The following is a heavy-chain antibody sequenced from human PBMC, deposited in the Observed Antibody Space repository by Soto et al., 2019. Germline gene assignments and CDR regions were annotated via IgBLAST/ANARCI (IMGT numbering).Heavy chain of an antibody. J-gene: IGHJ4*02. D-gene: IGHD6-13*01. Sequence: QVQLVQSGAEEKKPGASVKVSCKASGYTFTSYAMHWVRQAPGQRFEWMGWINAGNGNTKHSQKLQGRVTITRDTSASTAYMELSSLRSEDTAVYYCARDVAAADYWGQGTLVTVSS. V-gene: IGHV1-3*05. CDR3: ARDVAAADY. CDR1: GYTFTSYA. CDR2: INAGNGNT.